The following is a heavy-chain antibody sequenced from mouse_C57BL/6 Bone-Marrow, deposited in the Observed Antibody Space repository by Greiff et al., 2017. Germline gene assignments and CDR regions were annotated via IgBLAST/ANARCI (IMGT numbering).Heavy chain of an antibody. CDR2: IYSNGGST. CDR1: GFIFSNYG. CDR3: ARDGYGSGFAY. V-gene: IGHV5-6-3*01. D-gene: IGHD1-1*01. J-gene: IGHJ3*01. Sequence: EVQLVESGGGLVQPGGSLKLSCAASGFIFSNYGMSWVRHTPDKRLELVATIYSNGGSTYYPDSVKGRFTISRDNAKNTLYLQMSSLKSEDTAMYYWARDGYGSGFAYWGQGTLVTVSA.